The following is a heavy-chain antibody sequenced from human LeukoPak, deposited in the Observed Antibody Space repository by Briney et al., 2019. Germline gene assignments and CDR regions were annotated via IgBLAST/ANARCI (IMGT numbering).Heavy chain of an antibody. V-gene: IGHV3-21*04. D-gene: IGHD3-9*01. CDR2: ISSSSSYI. CDR3: AKERGLGNYDILTGAFDI. Sequence: PGGSLRLSCAASGFTFSSYSMNWVGQAPGKGLEWVSSISSSSSYIYYADSVKGRFTISRDNAKNSLYLQMNSLRAEDTAVYYCAKERGLGNYDILTGAFDIWGQGTMVTVSS. J-gene: IGHJ3*02. CDR1: GFTFSSYS.